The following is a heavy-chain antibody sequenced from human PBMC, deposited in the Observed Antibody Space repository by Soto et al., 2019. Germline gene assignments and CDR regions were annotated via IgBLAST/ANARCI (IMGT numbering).Heavy chain of an antibody. Sequence: EVQLVESGGGLVQPGGSLRLSCAASGFTISGHWMHWVRQVPGKGLVWVSRINSEGSSTSYADSVKGRFIISRDNAKKTLFLQMNSLRAEDTAVYYCARSYSGTYGCLDPWGQGTLVTVSS. CDR2: INSEGSST. D-gene: IGHD1-26*01. J-gene: IGHJ5*02. CDR1: GFTISGHW. V-gene: IGHV3-74*01. CDR3: ARSYSGTYGCLDP.